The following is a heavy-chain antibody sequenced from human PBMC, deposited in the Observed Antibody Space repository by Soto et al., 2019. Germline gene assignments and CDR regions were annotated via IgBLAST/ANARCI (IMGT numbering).Heavy chain of an antibody. J-gene: IGHJ5*02. CDR1: GYTFTSYG. Sequence: QVQLVQSGAEVKKPGASVKVSCKASGYTFTSYGISWVRQAPGQGLEWMGWISADNGNTNYAQKLQGRVTMTTDTSTSTAYMELRSLRSDDTAVYYCARAKGSGSYYGRGWFDPWGQGTLVTVSS. D-gene: IGHD3-10*01. CDR2: ISADNGNT. CDR3: ARAKGSGSYYGRGWFDP. V-gene: IGHV1-18*01.